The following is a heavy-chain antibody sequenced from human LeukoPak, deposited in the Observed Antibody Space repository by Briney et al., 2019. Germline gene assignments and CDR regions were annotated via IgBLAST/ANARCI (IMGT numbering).Heavy chain of an antibody. Sequence: GGSLRLSCAASGFTFSSYAMHWVRQAPGKGLEWVAVISYDGSNKYYADSVKGRFTISRDNSKNTLYLQMSSLRAEDTAVYYCARDGGYSGLLRTGKIQLGFDYWGQGTLVTVSS. CDR1: GFTFSSYA. J-gene: IGHJ4*02. D-gene: IGHD5-12*01. V-gene: IGHV3-30-3*01. CDR2: ISYDGSNK. CDR3: ARDGGYSGLLRTGKIQLGFDY.